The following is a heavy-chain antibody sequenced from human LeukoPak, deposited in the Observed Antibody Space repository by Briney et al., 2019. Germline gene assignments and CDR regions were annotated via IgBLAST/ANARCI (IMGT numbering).Heavy chain of an antibody. V-gene: IGHV3-9*01. CDR1: GFTFDDYA. D-gene: IGHD3-22*01. J-gene: IGHJ4*02. Sequence: PGGSLRLSCAASGFTFDDYAMHWVRQAPGKGLERVSGISWNSGSIGYADSVKGRFTISRDNAKNSLYLQMNSLRAEDTALYYCAKDSYGYYDSSGYQDYWGQGTLVTVSS. CDR3: AKDSYGYYDSSGYQDY. CDR2: ISWNSGSI.